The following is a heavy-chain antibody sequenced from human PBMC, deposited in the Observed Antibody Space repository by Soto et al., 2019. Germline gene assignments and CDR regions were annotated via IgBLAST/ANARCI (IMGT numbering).Heavy chain of an antibody. Sequence: GGSLRLSCAASGFTFSSYGMHWVRQAPGKGLEWVAVIWYDGSNKYYADSVKGRFTISRDNSKNTLYLQMNSLRAEDTAVYYCARAIYSSSYYYYYYMDVWGKGTTVTVSS. J-gene: IGHJ6*03. CDR1: GFTFSSYG. D-gene: IGHD6-6*01. CDR2: IWYDGSNK. V-gene: IGHV3-33*01. CDR3: ARAIYSSSYYYYYYMDV.